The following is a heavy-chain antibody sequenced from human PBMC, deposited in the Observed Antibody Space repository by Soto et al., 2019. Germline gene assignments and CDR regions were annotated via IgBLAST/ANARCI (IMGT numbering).Heavy chain of an antibody. J-gene: IGHJ5*02. CDR3: PRGRPSGSDAVANWFDP. D-gene: IGHD5-12*01. V-gene: IGHV1-69*01. CDR2: IIPIFGTA. CDR1: GGPFISYA. Sequence: GXPVKVSCKASGGPFISYAIIWVRQAPGQGLEWMGGIIPIFGTANYAQKFQCRVTITADESTSTAYMELSSLRSEDTAVYYCPRGRPSGSDAVANWFDPCGQRTLVTVSS.